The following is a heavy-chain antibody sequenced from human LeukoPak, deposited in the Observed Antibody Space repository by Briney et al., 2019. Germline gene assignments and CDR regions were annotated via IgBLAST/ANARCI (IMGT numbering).Heavy chain of an antibody. V-gene: IGHV3-9*01. CDR3: AKDRSGAGTVGLGAFDI. D-gene: IGHD6-19*01. CDR1: GFTFDDYA. CDR2: ISWNSGSI. J-gene: IGHJ3*02. Sequence: PGGSLRLSCAASGFTFDDYAMHWVRQAPGKGLEWVSGISWNSGSIGYADSVKGRFTISRDNAKNSLYLQMNSLRAEDTALYYCAKDRSGAGTVGLGAFDIWGQGTMVTVSS.